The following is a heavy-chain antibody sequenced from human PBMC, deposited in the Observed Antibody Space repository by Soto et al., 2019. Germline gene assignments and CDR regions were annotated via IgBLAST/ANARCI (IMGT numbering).Heavy chain of an antibody. Sequence: PSGTLSLTCTVSGGSISSYYWSWIRQPPGKGLEWIGYIYYSGSTNYNPSLKSRVTISVDTSKNQFPLKLSSVTAADTAVYYCARVQQQLVYYYYYMDVWGKGTTVTVSS. V-gene: IGHV4-59*01. J-gene: IGHJ6*03. CDR2: IYYSGST. D-gene: IGHD6-13*01. CDR3: ARVQQQLVYYYYYMDV. CDR1: GGSISSYY.